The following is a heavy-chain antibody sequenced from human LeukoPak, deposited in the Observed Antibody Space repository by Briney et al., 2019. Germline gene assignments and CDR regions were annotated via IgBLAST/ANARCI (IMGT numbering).Heavy chain of an antibody. CDR2: INPSGGST. Sequence: ASVKVSCKASGYTFTSYYMHWVRQAPGQGLEWMGIINPSGGSTSYAQKFQGRVTMTEDTSTDTAYMELSSLRSEDTAVYYCANSWGTWFDPWGQGTLVTVSS. J-gene: IGHJ5*02. CDR3: ANSWGTWFDP. V-gene: IGHV1-46*01. CDR1: GYTFTSYY. D-gene: IGHD3-16*01.